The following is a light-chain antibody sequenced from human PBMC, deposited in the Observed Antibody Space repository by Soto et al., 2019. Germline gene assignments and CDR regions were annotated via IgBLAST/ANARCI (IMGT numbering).Light chain of an antibody. Sequence: EIVLTQSPDTLSLSPGERATLSCRASQSVSRSYLAWYQQRPGQAPRLLIYGASSRATGIPDRFSGSGSGTDFSLTISRLEPEDFAVYYCQQYGVSPRTFGQGTKVDIK. V-gene: IGKV3-20*01. J-gene: IGKJ1*01. CDR2: GAS. CDR3: QQYGVSPRT. CDR1: QSVSRSY.